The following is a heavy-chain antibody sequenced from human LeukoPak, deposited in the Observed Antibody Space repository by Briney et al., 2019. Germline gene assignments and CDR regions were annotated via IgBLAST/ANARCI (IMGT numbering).Heavy chain of an antibody. D-gene: IGHD4-17*01. CDR2: IWDDGITK. CDR1: GFTFSSSG. CDR3: ARSTTVTTFDY. Sequence: GRSLRLSCAASGFTFSSSGMHWVRQAPGKGLEWVAVIWDDGITKYYADSLKGRFTIPRDISKNTLFLQMNSLRAEDTAVYYCARSTTVTTFDYWGQGTLVTVSS. V-gene: IGHV3-33*01. J-gene: IGHJ4*02.